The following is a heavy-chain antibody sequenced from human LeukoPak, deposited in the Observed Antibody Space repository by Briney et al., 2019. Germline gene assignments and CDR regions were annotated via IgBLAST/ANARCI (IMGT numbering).Heavy chain of an antibody. CDR3: ASGDYGSGSYSYFDY. CDR1: GYTFTSYY. J-gene: IGHJ4*02. CDR2: INPSGGST. D-gene: IGHD3-10*01. V-gene: IGHV1-46*01. Sequence: GASVKVSCKASGYTFTSYYMHWVRQAPGQGLEWMGIINPSGGSTSYAQKFQGRVTMTRDTSTSTVYMELSSLRSEDTAVYYCASGDYGSGSYSYFDYWGQGTLVTVSS.